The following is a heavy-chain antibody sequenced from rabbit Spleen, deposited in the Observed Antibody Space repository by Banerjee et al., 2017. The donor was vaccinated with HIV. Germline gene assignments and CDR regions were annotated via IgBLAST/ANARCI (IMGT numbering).Heavy chain of an antibody. D-gene: IGHD8-1*01. CDR2: IYADSRGST. V-gene: IGHV1S40*01. CDR3: ARDGAGGSYFAL. Sequence: QSLQESGGGLFQPGGSLALTCTASGFSFSSSYYMCWVRQAPGKGLECIACIYADSRGSTYYASWAKGRFTISKTSSTTVFLQMTSLTAADTATYFCARDGAGGSYFALWGPGTLVTVS. J-gene: IGHJ4*01. CDR1: GFSFSSSYY.